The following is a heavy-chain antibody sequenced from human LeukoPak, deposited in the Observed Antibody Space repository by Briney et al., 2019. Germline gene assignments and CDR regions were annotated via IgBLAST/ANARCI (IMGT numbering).Heavy chain of an antibody. CDR3: ARGGDRDY. J-gene: IGHJ4*02. CDR2: IGIAGDT. V-gene: IGHV3-13*04. CDR1: GFTIRTYD. Sequence: TGGSLRLSCAASGFTIRTYDMHWVRQVTGKRLEWVSAIGIAGDTYYLDSVKGRFTISRENAKNSLYLQMNSLRAGDTAVYYCARGGDRDYWGQGTLVTVSS.